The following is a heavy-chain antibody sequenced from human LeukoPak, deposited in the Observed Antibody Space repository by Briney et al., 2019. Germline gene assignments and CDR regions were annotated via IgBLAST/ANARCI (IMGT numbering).Heavy chain of an antibody. V-gene: IGHV3-7*01. CDR3: ARDPYYDFWSGPPLGDDWFDP. J-gene: IGHJ5*02. CDR2: IKQDGSEK. CDR1: GFTFSSYW. D-gene: IGHD3-3*01. Sequence: GGALRLSCAASGFTFSSYWMSWVRQAPGKGLEWVANIKQDGSEKYYVDSVKGRFTISRDNAKNSLYLQMTSLRAEDKAVYYCARDPYYDFWSGPPLGDDWFDPWGQGTLVTVSS.